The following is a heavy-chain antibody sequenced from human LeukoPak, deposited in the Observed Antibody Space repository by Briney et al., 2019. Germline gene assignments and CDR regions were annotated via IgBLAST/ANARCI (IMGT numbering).Heavy chain of an antibody. CDR2: ISSSSSYI. Sequence: PGGSLRLSCAASGFTFSSYSMNWVRQTPGKGLEWVSSISSSSSYIYYADSVKGRFTISRDNAKNSLYLQMNSLRAEDTAVYYCARDKGRYSSGWYLAFDIWGQGTMVTVSS. V-gene: IGHV3-21*01. CDR3: ARDKGRYSSGWYLAFDI. CDR1: GFTFSSYS. J-gene: IGHJ3*02. D-gene: IGHD6-19*01.